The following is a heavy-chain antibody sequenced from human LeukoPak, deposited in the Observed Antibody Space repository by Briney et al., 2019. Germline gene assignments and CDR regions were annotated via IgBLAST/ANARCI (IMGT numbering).Heavy chain of an antibody. J-gene: IGHJ3*02. D-gene: IGHD5-12*01. CDR1: GGTISSYY. V-gene: IGHV4-59*08. Sequence: PSETLSLTCSASGGTISSYYWSWIRQPPGKGLEWIGNIYYSGSANYNPSLKSRVTISVETSKNQFSLKLSSVTAADTAVYYCARHVAARDAFDIWGQGTMVTVSS. CDR2: IYYSGSA. CDR3: ARHVAARDAFDI.